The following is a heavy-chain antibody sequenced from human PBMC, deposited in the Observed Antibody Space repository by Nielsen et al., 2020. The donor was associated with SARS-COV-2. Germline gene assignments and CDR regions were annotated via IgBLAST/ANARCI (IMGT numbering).Heavy chain of an antibody. D-gene: IGHD6-13*01. J-gene: IGHJ4*02. Sequence: SETLSLTCAVYGGSFSGYYWSWIRQPPGKGLEWIGEINHSGSTNYNPSLKSRVTISVDTSKNQFPLKLSSVTAADTAVYYCAIEAFIAATTTWGQGTLVTVSS. V-gene: IGHV4-34*01. CDR1: GGSFSGYY. CDR2: INHSGST. CDR3: AIEAFIAATTT.